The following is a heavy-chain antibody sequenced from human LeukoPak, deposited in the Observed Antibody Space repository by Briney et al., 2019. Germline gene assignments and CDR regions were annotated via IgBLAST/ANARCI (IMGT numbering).Heavy chain of an antibody. J-gene: IGHJ4*02. CDR1: GASVSSVSDY. CDR2: IIYGGRT. Sequence: PSETLFLTCSVSGASVSSVSDYWGWFRQSPGEGLEWIGSIIYGGRTYYNPSLKSRVTMSVDTSKNQFSLKMRSVTAADTAVCYCARHDYDSTGSYWGYYFDYWGQGTLVTVSS. D-gene: IGHD3-22*01. V-gene: IGHV4-39*01. CDR3: ARHDYDSTGSYWGYYFDY.